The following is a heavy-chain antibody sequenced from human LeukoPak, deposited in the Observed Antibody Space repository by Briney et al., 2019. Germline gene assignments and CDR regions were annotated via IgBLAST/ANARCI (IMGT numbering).Heavy chain of an antibody. D-gene: IGHD3-10*01. V-gene: IGHV4-59*13. CDR2: ISYSGST. J-gene: IGHJ4*02. Sequence: KPSETLSLTCTVSGGSISSNYWSWIRQPPGKGLEWIGYISYSGSTNYNPSLKSRVTISVDMSKNQFSLKMSSVTGADTGVYYCARAGVTAAYYFDYWGQGTLVTVSS. CDR3: ARAGVTAAYYFDY. CDR1: GGSISSNY.